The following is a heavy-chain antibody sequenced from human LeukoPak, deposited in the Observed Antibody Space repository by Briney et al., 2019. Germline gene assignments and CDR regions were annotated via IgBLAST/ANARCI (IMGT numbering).Heavy chain of an antibody. CDR1: GFTFSSYA. CDR3: ARGRWVWFGESFVDY. D-gene: IGHD3-10*01. Sequence: GGSLRLSCAASGFTFSSYAMHWVRQAPGKGLERVAVISYDGSNKYYADSVKGRFTISRDNSKNTLYLQMNSLRAEDTAVYYCARGRWVWFGESFVDYWGQGTLVTVSS. V-gene: IGHV3-30*04. J-gene: IGHJ4*02. CDR2: ISYDGSNK.